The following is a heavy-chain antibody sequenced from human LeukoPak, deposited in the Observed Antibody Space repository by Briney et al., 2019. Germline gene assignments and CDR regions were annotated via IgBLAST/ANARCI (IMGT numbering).Heavy chain of an antibody. J-gene: IGHJ6*02. CDR3: AKDKDIVVVPAASDGMDV. D-gene: IGHD2-2*01. CDR2: ISYDGSNK. Sequence: PGRSLRLSCAASGFTFSSYGMHWVRQAPGKELEWVAVISYDGSNKYYADSVKGRFTISRDNSKNTLYLQMNSLRAEDTAVYYCAKDKDIVVVPAASDGMDVWGQGTTVTVSS. V-gene: IGHV3-30*18. CDR1: GFTFSSYG.